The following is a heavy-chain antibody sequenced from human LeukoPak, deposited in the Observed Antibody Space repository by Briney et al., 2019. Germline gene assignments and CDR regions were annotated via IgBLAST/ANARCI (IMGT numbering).Heavy chain of an antibody. CDR1: GFTFSTYW. CDR3: AKLNPDWLPFDY. CDR2: ISDSGIKT. V-gene: IGHV3-23*01. D-gene: IGHD3-9*01. Sequence: GGSLRLSCAASGFTFSTYWMHWVRQAPGKGLEWVSSISDSGIKTNYADSVKGRFTISRDNSRNTLFLQMNSLRAEDTAVYYCAKLNPDWLPFDYWGQGTLVTVSS. J-gene: IGHJ4*02.